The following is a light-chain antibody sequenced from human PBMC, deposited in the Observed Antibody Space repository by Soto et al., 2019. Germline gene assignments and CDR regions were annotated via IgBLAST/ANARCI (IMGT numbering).Light chain of an antibody. CDR1: QSVGSYY. CDR2: ETS. V-gene: IGKV3-20*01. CDR3: QQFGTSPLWT. J-gene: IGKJ1*01. Sequence: EIMLTQSPVTLSLSPGKRATLSCRASQSVGSYYLAWYQQKPGKAPSLLMYETSTRATGLPDRFNGTGYATDFNLTISRLEPEDFAVYFCQQFGTSPLWTFGQGTKV.